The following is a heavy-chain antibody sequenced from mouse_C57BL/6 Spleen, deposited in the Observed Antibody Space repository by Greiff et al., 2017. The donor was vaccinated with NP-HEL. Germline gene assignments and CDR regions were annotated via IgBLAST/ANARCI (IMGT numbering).Heavy chain of an antibody. V-gene: IGHV1-55*01. CDR1: GYTFTSYW. J-gene: IGHJ1*03. CDR3: AREDYYGSSYWYFDV. Sequence: QVQLQQSGAELVKPGASVTMSCKASGYTFTSYWITWVKQRPGQGLEWIGDIYPGSGSTNYNEKFKSKATLTVDTSSSTAYMQLSSLTSEDSAVYYCAREDYYGSSYWYFDVWGTGTTVTVSS. D-gene: IGHD1-1*01. CDR2: IYPGSGST.